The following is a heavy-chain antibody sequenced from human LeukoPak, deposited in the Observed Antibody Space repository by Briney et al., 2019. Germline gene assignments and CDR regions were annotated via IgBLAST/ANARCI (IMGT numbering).Heavy chain of an antibody. D-gene: IGHD1-26*01. CDR2: IYTSGST. CDR1: GGSISSYY. Sequence: SETLSLTCTVSGGSISSYYGSWIRQPAGKGLEWIGRIYTSGSTNYNASLKSRVSMSVDTSKNQFSLKLSSVTAADTAVFYCARENSGSYREFDYWGQGTLVTVSS. J-gene: IGHJ4*02. V-gene: IGHV4-4*07. CDR3: ARENSGSYREFDY.